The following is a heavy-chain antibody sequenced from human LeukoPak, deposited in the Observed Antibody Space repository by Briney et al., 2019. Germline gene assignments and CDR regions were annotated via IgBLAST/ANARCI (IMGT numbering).Heavy chain of an antibody. Sequence: ASVKVSCKASGYTFTSYGISWVRQAPGQGLEWMGWISAYNGNTNYAQKLQGRVTMTTDTSTSTVYMELSSLRSEDTAVYYCARDREMATIGPNYWGWKFDYWGKGPRVTVSS. CDR3: ARDREMATIGPNYWGWKFDY. D-gene: IGHD5-24*01. CDR1: GYTFTSYG. CDR2: ISAYNGNT. V-gene: IGHV1-18*01. J-gene: IGHJ4*02.